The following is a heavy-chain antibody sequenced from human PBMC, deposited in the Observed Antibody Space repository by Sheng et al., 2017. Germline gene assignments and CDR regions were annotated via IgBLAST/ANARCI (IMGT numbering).Heavy chain of an antibody. CDR3: ANWISEVVT. D-gene: IGHD2-2*03. Sequence: VQLVQSGAEVKKPGSSVKVSCKASGGSLRSYDISWVRQAPGQGLEWVGRTKNRAQNYITEYATSVKGRFIISRDDSKMSLYLHMNSLKTEDTAVYYCANWISEVVTLGQGTLVTVSS. CDR1: GGSLRSYD. CDR2: TKNRAQNYIT. V-gene: IGHV3-72*01. J-gene: IGHJ5*02.